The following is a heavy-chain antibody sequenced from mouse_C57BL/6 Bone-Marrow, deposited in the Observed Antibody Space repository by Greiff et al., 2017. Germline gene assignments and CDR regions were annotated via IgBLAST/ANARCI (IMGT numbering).Heavy chain of an antibody. J-gene: IGHJ3*01. CDR3: ARSGSSWFAY. CDR1: GYTFTSYW. V-gene: IGHV1-64*01. Sequence: QVQLQQPGAELVKPGASVKLSCKASGYTFTSYWMHWVKQRPGQGLEWIGMIHPNSGSTNYNEKFKSKATLTVDKSSSTAYMQLSSLNSEDSAVYYCARSGSSWFAYWGQGTLVTVSA. CDR2: IHPNSGST. D-gene: IGHD1-3*01.